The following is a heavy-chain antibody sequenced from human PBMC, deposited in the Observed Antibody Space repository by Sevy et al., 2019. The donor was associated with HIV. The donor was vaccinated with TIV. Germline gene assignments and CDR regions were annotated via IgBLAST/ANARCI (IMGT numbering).Heavy chain of an antibody. CDR2: ITSSAANK. CDR3: VRDLPPSATTVAHFDY. D-gene: IGHD4-17*01. V-gene: IGHV3-48*03. J-gene: IGHJ4*02. Sequence: GWSLRLSCAASGFTFSSYEMNWVRQAPGEGPEWVSSITSSAANKYYSDSVKGRFTISRDNAKNSLFLQMNSLRAEDTAVYYCVRDLPPSATTVAHFDYWGQGTLVTVSS. CDR1: GFTFSSYE.